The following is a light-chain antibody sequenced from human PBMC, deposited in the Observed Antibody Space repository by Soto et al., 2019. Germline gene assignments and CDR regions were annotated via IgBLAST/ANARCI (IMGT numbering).Light chain of an antibody. CDR1: QSVSSF. V-gene: IGKV3-15*01. CDR3: QQYNNWPPIT. J-gene: IGKJ5*01. Sequence: EIVLTQSPAILSLSPGERATLSCRASQSVSSFLAWYQQKPGQAPRLLIYGASTRATGISARFSGSGSGTEFTLTISSLQSEDFAVYYCQQYNNWPPITFGQGTRLEIK. CDR2: GAS.